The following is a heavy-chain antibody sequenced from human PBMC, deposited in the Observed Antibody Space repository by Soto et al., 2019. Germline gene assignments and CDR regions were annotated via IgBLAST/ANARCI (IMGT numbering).Heavy chain of an antibody. J-gene: IGHJ4*02. Sequence: PGGSLRLSCAASGFTFSSYSMNWVRQAPGKGLEWVSYISSSSSTIYYADSVKGRFTISRDNAKNSLYLQMNSLRAEDTAVYYCTTDRESNGEYHFDHWGQGTPVTVSS. V-gene: IGHV3-48*01. CDR3: TTDRESNGEYHFDH. D-gene: IGHD2-8*01. CDR1: GFTFSSYS. CDR2: ISSSSSTI.